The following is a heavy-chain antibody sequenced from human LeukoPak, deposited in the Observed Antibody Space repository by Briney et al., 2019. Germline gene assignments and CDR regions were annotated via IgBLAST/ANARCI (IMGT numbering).Heavy chain of an antibody. CDR3: AKDGDSYDSSGAFDY. CDR1: GFSFSSHA. V-gene: IGHV3-33*03. Sequence: GRSLRLSCAASGFSFSSHAVHWVRQAPGKGLEWVAVVWFDGSSTSYGDSVRGRFNISRDDSKNTVFLQMNSLRAEDTAVYYCAKDGDSYDSSGAFDYWGQGTLVTVSS. J-gene: IGHJ4*02. CDR2: VWFDGSST. D-gene: IGHD3-22*01.